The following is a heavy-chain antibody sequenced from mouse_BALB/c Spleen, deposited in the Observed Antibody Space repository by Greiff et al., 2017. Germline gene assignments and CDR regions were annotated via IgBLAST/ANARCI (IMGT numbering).Heavy chain of an antibody. CDR1: GFSLTSYG. J-gene: IGHJ3*01. D-gene: IGHD2-4*01. CDR2: IWSGGST. CDR3: ARFGLRREDGAGFAY. V-gene: IGHV2-2*02. Sequence: VKLMESGPGLVQPSQSLSITCTVSGFSLTSYGVHWVRQSPGKGLEWLGVIWSGGSTDYNAAFISRLSISKDNSKSQVFFKMNSLQANDTAIYYCARFGLRREDGAGFAYWGQGTLVTVSA.